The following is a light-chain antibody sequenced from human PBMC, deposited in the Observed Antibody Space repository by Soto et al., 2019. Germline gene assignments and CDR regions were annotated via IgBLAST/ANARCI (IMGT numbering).Light chain of an antibody. J-gene: IGLJ2*01. Sequence: QAVVTQPPSVSGAPGQRVTISCTGSSSNIGAGYDVHWYQQLPGTAPKLLIYAKSNRPSGVPDRFSGSKSGTSASLAITGLQAEDEADYYCQSYDSSLSGSVFGGGTKLTVL. V-gene: IGLV1-40*01. CDR1: SSNIGAGYD. CDR3: QSYDSSLSGSV. CDR2: AKS.